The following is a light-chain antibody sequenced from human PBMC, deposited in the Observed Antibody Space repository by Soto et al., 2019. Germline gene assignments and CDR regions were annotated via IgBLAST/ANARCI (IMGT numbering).Light chain of an antibody. V-gene: IGLV2-8*01. CDR1: SSDIGAYKF. CDR2: GVT. J-gene: IGLJ3*02. Sequence: QSALTQPASVSGSPGQSITISCTGTSSDIGAYKFVSWYQQHPGKAPKLMIFGVTERPSGVPDRFSGSKSGNTASLTVSGLQADDEAIYYCYSYAGRNIWVFGGGTKLTVL. CDR3: YSYAGRNIWV.